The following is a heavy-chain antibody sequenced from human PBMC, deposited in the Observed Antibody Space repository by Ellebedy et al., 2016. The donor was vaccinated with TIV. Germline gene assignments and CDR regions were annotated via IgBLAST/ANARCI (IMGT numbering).Heavy chain of an antibody. D-gene: IGHD1-7*01. CDR1: GFTFSTYW. CDR2: IKEDGSDI. Sequence: PGGSLRPSCAASGFTFSTYWMSWVRQAPGKGLEWVANIKEDGSDITYADSVKGRCTISRDNAQNSLYLQMDSLRAEDTAVYYCATRSPNNWDYGGRHWFDSWGQGTLVTVSS. CDR3: ATRSPNNWDYGGRHWFDS. J-gene: IGHJ5*01. V-gene: IGHV3-7*01.